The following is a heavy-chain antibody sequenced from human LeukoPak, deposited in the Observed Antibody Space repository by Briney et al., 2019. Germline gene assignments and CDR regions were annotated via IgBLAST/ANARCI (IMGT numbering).Heavy chain of an antibody. V-gene: IGHV3-NL1*01. CDR1: GFTFSSYG. Sequence: GGSLRLSCAASGFTFSSYGMHWVRQAPGKGLEWVSFIYSDNTHYSDSVKGRFTISRDNSKNTLYLKMNSLRTEDTAVYYCAKTQGDYYYDSSGYYDWFDPWGQGTLVTVSS. CDR2: IYSDNT. D-gene: IGHD3-22*01. CDR3: AKTQGDYYYDSSGYYDWFDP. J-gene: IGHJ5*02.